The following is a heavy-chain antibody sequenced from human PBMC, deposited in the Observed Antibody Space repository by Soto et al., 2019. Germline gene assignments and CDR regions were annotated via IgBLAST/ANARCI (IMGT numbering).Heavy chain of an antibody. V-gene: IGHV4-31*01. Sequence: QVQLQESGPGLVKPSQTLSLTCTVSDDSISSGGYYWSWIRQHPGKGLEWIGYIYGTGNMYYKSTLKSLLNFSADPCKNPFSQKRTSVSSAETAVYSCARGTYTWFFALWVCGTLGTGSS. J-gene: IGHJ2*01. CDR1: DDSISSGGYY. CDR2: IYGTGNM. CDR3: ARGTYTWFFAL. D-gene: IGHD2-2*02.